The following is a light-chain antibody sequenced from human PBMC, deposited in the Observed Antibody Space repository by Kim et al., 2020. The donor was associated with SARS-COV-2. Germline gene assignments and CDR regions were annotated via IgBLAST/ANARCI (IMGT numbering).Light chain of an antibody. CDR1: SSNSGAGYD. Sequence: RVTISCTGNSSNSGAGYDVHWYQQLPGAAPKLLIYANNNRPSGVPDRFSGSKSDTSASLAITGLQAEDEADYYCQSYDSSLSGLVFGGGTQLTVL. V-gene: IGLV1-40*01. CDR3: QSYDSSLSGLV. J-gene: IGLJ2*01. CDR2: ANN.